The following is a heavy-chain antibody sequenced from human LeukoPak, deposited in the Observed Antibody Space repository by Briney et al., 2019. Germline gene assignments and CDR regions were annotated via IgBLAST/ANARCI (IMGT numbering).Heavy chain of an antibody. Sequence: SVKVSCKASGYTFTGYSMHWVRQAPGQGVEWMGRINPNSGGTNYAQKLQGRVAVARDTSISPAYMELSRLRSADTAVYYCARAPYYDILTGSYPHYYYYYGMDVWGQGTTVTVSS. CDR2: INPNSGGT. D-gene: IGHD3-9*01. J-gene: IGHJ6*02. V-gene: IGHV1-2*06. CDR1: GYTFTGYS. CDR3: ARAPYYDILTGSYPHYYYYYGMDV.